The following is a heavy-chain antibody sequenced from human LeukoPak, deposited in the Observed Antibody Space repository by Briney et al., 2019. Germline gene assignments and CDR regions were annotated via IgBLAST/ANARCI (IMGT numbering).Heavy chain of an antibody. V-gene: IGHV3-21*01. D-gene: IGHD3/OR15-3a*01. J-gene: IGHJ4*02. Sequence: GSLRLSCAASGFSFSSYTMNWLRQAPGKGLEWVSSIRTNNYRYGAGSVKGRFTISRDNAKNSLFLQMDSLRAEDTAVYYCARDGHFDFWGQGTLVTVSS. CDR1: GFSFSSYT. CDR3: ARDGHFDF. CDR2: IRTNNYR.